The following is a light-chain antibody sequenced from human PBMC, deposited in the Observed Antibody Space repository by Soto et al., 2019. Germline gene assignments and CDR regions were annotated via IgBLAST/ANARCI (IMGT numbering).Light chain of an antibody. Sequence: DIQMTQSPSSLSASVGDRVTITCRASQDISVYLAWYQQKPGKVPKLLIYSASTLQSGVPSRFSGSGSGTDFTLTIRSLQPEDVATYFGQKFNTAPLTFGQGTRLEIK. V-gene: IGKV1-27*01. CDR1: QDISVY. J-gene: IGKJ5*01. CDR3: QKFNTAPLT. CDR2: SAS.